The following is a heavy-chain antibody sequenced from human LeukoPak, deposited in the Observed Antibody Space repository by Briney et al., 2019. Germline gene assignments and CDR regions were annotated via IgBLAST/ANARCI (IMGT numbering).Heavy chain of an antibody. V-gene: IGHV4-34*01. Sequence: KSSETLSLTCAVYGGSFSGYYWSWIRQPPGKGLEWIGEINHSGSTNYNPSLKRRGTISVDTSKNQFSLKLSSVTAADTAVYYCARGTLLSRLYYFDYWGQGTLVTVSS. CDR1: GGSFSGYY. J-gene: IGHJ4*02. CDR3: ARGTLLSRLYYFDY. CDR2: INHSGST. D-gene: IGHD2-15*01.